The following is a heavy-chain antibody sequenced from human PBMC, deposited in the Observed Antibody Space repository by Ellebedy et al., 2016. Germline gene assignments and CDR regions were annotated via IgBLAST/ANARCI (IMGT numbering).Heavy chain of an antibody. CDR2: ISASSANI. CDR3: ANDRSYGSSWYHYLDY. V-gene: IGHV3-48*02. D-gene: IGHD6-13*01. Sequence: GGSLRLSCAASGFSFSRYAMNWVRQAPGKGLEWVSYISASSANIHYADSVKGRFTISRDNAKNSPDLQMNSLRDEDTAVYYCANDRSYGSSWYHYLDYWGQGILVTVSS. CDR1: GFSFSRYA. J-gene: IGHJ4*02.